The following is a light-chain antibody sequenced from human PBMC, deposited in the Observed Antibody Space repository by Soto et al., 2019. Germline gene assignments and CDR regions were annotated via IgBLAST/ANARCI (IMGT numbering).Light chain of an antibody. Sequence: QAVVTQPPSASGSPGQSVTISCTGTSSDIGGYTYVSWYQQHPGKAPKLMIYEVTKRPSGVPDRFSGSKSGYTASLTVSGLQAEDEADYYCSSYAGSSNVVFGGGTKLTVL. J-gene: IGLJ2*01. V-gene: IGLV2-8*01. CDR1: SSDIGGYTY. CDR2: EVT. CDR3: SSYAGSSNVV.